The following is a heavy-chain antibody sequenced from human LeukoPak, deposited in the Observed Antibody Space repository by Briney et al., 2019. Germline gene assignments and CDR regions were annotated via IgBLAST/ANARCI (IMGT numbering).Heavy chain of an antibody. J-gene: IGHJ6*03. CDR1: GGSISSYY. CDR2: IYYSGST. CDR3: ARAPRTPRYCSSTSCYHGGYYYYYYMDV. Sequence: SETLSLTCTVSGGSISSYYWSWIRQPPGKGLEWIGYIYYSGSTNYNPSLKSRVTISVGTSKNQFSLKLSSVTAADTAVYYCARAPRTPRYCSSTSCYHGGYYYYYYMDVWGKGTTVTVSS. D-gene: IGHD2-2*01. V-gene: IGHV4-59*01.